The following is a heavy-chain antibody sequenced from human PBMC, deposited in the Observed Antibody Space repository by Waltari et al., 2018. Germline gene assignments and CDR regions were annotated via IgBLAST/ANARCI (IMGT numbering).Heavy chain of an antibody. CDR1: GGSISSYY. CDR2: IYYSGST. Sequence: QVQLQESGPGLVKPSETLSLTCTVSGGSISSYYWSWIRQPPGKGLEWIGYIYYSGSTNYNPSLKSRVTISVDTSKNQFSLKLSSVTAADTAVYYCARDRRWFDPWGQGTLVTVSS. CDR3: ARDRRWFDP. V-gene: IGHV4-59*01. J-gene: IGHJ5*02.